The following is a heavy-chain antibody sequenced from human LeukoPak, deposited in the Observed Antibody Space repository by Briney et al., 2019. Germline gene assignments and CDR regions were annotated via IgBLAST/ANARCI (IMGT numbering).Heavy chain of an antibody. J-gene: IGHJ4*02. CDR3: ARGPPNWGYDY. CDR2: MSPNGGDT. CDR1: GYTFTSYD. V-gene: IGHV1-8*01. D-gene: IGHD7-27*01. Sequence: ASVKVSCKASGYTFTSYDFNWVRQATGQRPEWMGWMSPNGGDTGYAQKFQGRVTMTRNTSISTAYMELSSLRSDDTAVYYCARGPPNWGYDYWGPGTLVTVSS.